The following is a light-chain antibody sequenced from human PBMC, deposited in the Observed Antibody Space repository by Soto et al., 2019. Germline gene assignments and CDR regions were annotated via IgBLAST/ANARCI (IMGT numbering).Light chain of an antibody. CDR2: GNS. Sequence: QSVLTQPPSVSGAPGQRVTISCTGSSSNIGTGYDHVHWYQQLPGTAPKLLIYGNSHRPSGVPDRFSGSKSGTSASLAITGLQAEDEADYYCQSYDSSLSAYVFGTGTKLTVL. J-gene: IGLJ1*01. CDR3: QSYDSSLSAYV. V-gene: IGLV1-40*01. CDR1: SSNIGTGYD.